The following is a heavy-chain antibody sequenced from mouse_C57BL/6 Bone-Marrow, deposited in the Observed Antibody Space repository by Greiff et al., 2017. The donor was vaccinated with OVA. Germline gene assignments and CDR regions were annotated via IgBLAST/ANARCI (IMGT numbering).Heavy chain of an antibody. CDR3: ARCRWLLFFDY. Sequence: QVQLKQPGTELVKPGASVKLSCKASGYTFTSYWMHWVKQRPGQGLEWIGNINPSNGGTNYNEKFKSKATLTVDKSSSTAYMQLSSLTSEDSAVYCYARCRWLLFFDYWGQGTPLTVSS. CDR1: GYTFTSYW. J-gene: IGHJ2*01. D-gene: IGHD2-3*01. V-gene: IGHV1-53*01. CDR2: INPSNGGT.